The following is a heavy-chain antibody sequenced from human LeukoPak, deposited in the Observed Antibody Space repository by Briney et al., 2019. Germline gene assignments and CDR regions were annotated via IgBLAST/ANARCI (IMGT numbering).Heavy chain of an antibody. V-gene: IGHV3-7*01. Sequence: PGGSLRLSCAGSGFTFSNYWMTWVRQAPGKGLEWVANIKQDGSEKYYVDSVKGRFTISRDNAKNSLYLQMNSLRAEDTAVYYCARSPDLFGVVIRKTDYWGQGTLVTVSS. CDR1: GFTFSNYW. CDR3: ARSPDLFGVVIRKTDY. J-gene: IGHJ4*02. D-gene: IGHD3-3*01. CDR2: IKQDGSEK.